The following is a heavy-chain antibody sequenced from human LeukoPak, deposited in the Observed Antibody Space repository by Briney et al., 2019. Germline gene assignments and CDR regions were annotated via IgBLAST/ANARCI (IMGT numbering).Heavy chain of an antibody. V-gene: IGHV1-2*02. J-gene: IGHJ4*02. CDR2: INPNSGGT. Sequence: ASVKVSCKASGYTFTGYYMHWVRQAPGQGLEWMGWINPNSGGTNYAQKFQGRVTMTRDTSISTAYMELSRLRSDDTAVYYCARARSWEKGQVPWLDYWGQGTLVTVSS. D-gene: IGHD6-13*01. CDR3: ARARSWEKGQVPWLDY. CDR1: GYTFTGYY.